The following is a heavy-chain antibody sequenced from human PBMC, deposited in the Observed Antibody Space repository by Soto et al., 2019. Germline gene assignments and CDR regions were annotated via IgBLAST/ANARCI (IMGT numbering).Heavy chain of an antibody. Sequence: MSWVRQAPGKGLEWVSGISGSDGSTYYADSVKSRLTITKDTSKNQVVLTMTNMDPVDTATYYCAHSNRDCSGGSCTPPMPDYWGQGTLVTVSS. D-gene: IGHD2-15*01. J-gene: IGHJ4*02. CDR3: AHSNRDCSGGSCTPPMPDY. V-gene: IGHV3-23*01. CDR2: ISGSDGST.